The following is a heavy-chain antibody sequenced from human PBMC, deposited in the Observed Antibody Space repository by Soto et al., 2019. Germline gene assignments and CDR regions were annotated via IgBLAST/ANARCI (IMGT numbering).Heavy chain of an antibody. Sequence: GGSLRLSCAASGFPFSSYWMHWVRQAPGKGLVWVSRINGDGSSITYAGYVKGRFTMSRDNAKNTLYLQMNGLRAEDAAVYYCTRRGCSTTGCYFNWGRGTLVTVSS. J-gene: IGHJ4*02. D-gene: IGHD2-2*01. CDR3: TRRGCSTTGCYFN. CDR1: GFPFSSYW. V-gene: IGHV3-74*03. CDR2: INGDGSSI.